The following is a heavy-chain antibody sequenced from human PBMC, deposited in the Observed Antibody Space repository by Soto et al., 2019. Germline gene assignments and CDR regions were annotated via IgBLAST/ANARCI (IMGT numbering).Heavy chain of an antibody. V-gene: IGHV4-4*07. Sequence: QVQLQESGPGLVKPSETLSLTCTVSGGSISSYYWSWIRQPAGKGLEWIGRIYTSGSTNYNPSLKSRVTMSVDTSKNQFSLKLSSVTAADPAVYYCAREDIVVVPAAPPGGYYYYGMDVWGQGTTVTVSS. D-gene: IGHD2-2*01. CDR2: IYTSGST. CDR1: GGSISSYY. CDR3: AREDIVVVPAAPPGGYYYYGMDV. J-gene: IGHJ6*02.